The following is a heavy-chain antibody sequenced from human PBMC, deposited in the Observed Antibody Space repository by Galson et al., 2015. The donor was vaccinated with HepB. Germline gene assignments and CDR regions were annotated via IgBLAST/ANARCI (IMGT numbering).Heavy chain of an antibody. J-gene: IGHJ5*02. V-gene: IGHV4-4*02. CDR1: GGSISSSNW. Sequence: SETLSLTCAVSGGSISSSNWWSWVRQPPGKGLEWIGEIYHSGSTNYNPSLKSRVTISVDKSKNQFSLKLSSVTAADTAVYYCARDYIAAAGPGWFDPWGQGTLVTVSS. CDR3: ARDYIAAAGPGWFDP. D-gene: IGHD6-13*01. CDR2: IYHSGST.